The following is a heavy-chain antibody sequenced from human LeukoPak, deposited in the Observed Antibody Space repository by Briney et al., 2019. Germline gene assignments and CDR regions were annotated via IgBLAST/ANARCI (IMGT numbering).Heavy chain of an antibody. V-gene: IGHV1-8*01. Sequence: GASVKVSCKASGYTFTSYDINWVRQATGQGLEWMGWMNPNSGNTGYAQKFQGRVTMTRNTSISTAYMELSSLRSEDTAVYYCARVESGRPTDNWFDLWGQGTLVTVSS. D-gene: IGHD6-25*01. CDR2: MNPNSGNT. CDR1: GYTFTSYD. J-gene: IGHJ5*02. CDR3: ARVESGRPTDNWFDL.